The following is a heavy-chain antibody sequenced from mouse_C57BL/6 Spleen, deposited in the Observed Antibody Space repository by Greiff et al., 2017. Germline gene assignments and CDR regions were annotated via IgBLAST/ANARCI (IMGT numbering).Heavy chain of an antibody. V-gene: IGHV5-17*01. J-gene: IGHJ3*01. Sequence: DVKLVESGGGLVKPGGSLKLSCAASGFTFSDYGMHWVRQAPEKGLEWVAYISSGSSTIYYADTVKGRFTISRDNAKNTLFLQMTSLRSEDTAMYYCARLYDGYFGFAYWGQGTLVTVSA. D-gene: IGHD2-3*01. CDR3: ARLYDGYFGFAY. CDR1: GFTFSDYG. CDR2: ISSGSSTI.